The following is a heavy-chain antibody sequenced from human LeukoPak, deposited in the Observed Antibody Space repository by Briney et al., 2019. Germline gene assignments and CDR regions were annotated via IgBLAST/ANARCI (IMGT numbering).Heavy chain of an antibody. CDR3: ARGRVAAAGTSTGPYYFDY. CDR1: GGSISSGDYY. D-gene: IGHD6-13*01. J-gene: IGHJ4*02. CDR2: IYYSGST. V-gene: IGHV4-30-4*01. Sequence: SETLSLTCTVSGGSISSGDYYWSWIRQPPGKGLEWIGYIYYSGSTNYNPSLKSRVTISVDTSKNQFSLKLSSVTAADTAVYYCARGRVAAAGTSTGPYYFDYWGQGTLVTVSS.